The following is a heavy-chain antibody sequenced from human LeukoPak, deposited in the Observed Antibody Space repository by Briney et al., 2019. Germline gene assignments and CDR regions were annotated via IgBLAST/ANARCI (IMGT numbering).Heavy chain of an antibody. CDR1: GYTFTSYG. Sequence: ASVKVSCKASGYTFTSYGISWVRQAPGQGLEWMGWISAYNGNTNYAQKLQGRVTMTTDTSTSTAYMELRSLRSDDTAVSYCARDMNGDYAFDYWGQGTLVTVSS. J-gene: IGHJ4*02. D-gene: IGHD4-17*01. CDR2: ISAYNGNT. CDR3: ARDMNGDYAFDY. V-gene: IGHV1-18*01.